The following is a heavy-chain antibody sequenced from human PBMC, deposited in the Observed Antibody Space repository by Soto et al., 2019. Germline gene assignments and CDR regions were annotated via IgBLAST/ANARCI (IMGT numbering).Heavy chain of an antibody. CDR3: ARGRSSGWYPYYYYGMDV. V-gene: IGHV4-34*01. CDR1: GGSFSGYY. CDR2: INHSGST. Sequence: SETLSLTCAVYGGSFSGYYWSWIRQPPGKGLEWVGEINHSGSTNYNPSLKSRVTISVDTSKNQFSLKLSSVTAADTAVYYCARGRSSGWYPYYYYGMDVWGQGTTVTVSS. J-gene: IGHJ6*02. D-gene: IGHD6-19*01.